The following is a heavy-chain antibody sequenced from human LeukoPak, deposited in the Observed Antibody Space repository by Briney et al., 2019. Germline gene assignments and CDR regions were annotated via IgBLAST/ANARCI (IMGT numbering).Heavy chain of an antibody. V-gene: IGHV3-23*01. D-gene: IGHD3-22*01. CDR3: AKLVDYYDSSGYSYYYGMDV. CDR1: GFTFNSYA. CDR2: ISGSGGST. J-gene: IGHJ6*02. Sequence: GGSLRLSCAASGFTFNSYAMSRVRQAPGKGLEWVSAISGSGGSTYYADSVKGRFTISRDNSKNTLYLQMNSLRAEDTAVYYCAKLVDYYDSSGYSYYYGMDVWGQGTTVTVSS.